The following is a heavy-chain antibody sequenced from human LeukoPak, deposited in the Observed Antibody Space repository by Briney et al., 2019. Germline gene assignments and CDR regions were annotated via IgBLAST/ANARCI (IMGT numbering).Heavy chain of an antibody. J-gene: IGHJ4*02. CDR1: GFTFSSHW. CDR3: ARDWVYKIDY. V-gene: IGHV3-74*01. D-gene: IGHD5-24*01. CDR2: INSDGSSI. Sequence: PGESLRLSCAASGFTFSSHWMHWVRQAPGKGLVWVSRINSDGSSISYADSVKGRFTISRDNAKNTLYLQMNSLRVEDTAVYFCARDWVYKIDYWGRGTLVTVSS.